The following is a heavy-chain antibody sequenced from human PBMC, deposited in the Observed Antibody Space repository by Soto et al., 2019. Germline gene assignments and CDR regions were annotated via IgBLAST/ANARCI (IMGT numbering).Heavy chain of an antibody. D-gene: IGHD2-15*01. J-gene: IGHJ4*02. CDR1: GFTFSTYA. CDR3: AKEVEGGWYYFDY. Sequence: EVQLLESGGGLVQPGGSLTFSCAAFGFTFSTYAMTWVRQAPGKGLEWVSTISDSDGSTYYADSVKGRFTISRDNSTNPVYLQMNSLRADDTAVYYCAKEVEGGWYYFDYWGQGTLVTVSS. CDR2: ISDSDGST. V-gene: IGHV3-23*01.